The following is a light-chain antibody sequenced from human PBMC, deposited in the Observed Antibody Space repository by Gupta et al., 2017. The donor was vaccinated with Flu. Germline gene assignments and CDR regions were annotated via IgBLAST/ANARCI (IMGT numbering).Light chain of an antibody. CDR1: QSVSSY. J-gene: IGKJ2*01. Sequence: EIVLTQSPATLSLSPGEGATLSCRASQSVSSYLAWYQQKPGQAPRLLIYDASNRATVIPARFSGSGSETDFTLTISSLEPDDFALYYCQQRGNWPYTFGQGTKLEIK. V-gene: IGKV3-11*01. CDR2: DAS. CDR3: QQRGNWPYT.